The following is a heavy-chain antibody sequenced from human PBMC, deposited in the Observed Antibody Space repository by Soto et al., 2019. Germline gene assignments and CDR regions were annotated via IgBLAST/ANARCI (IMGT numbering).Heavy chain of an antibody. CDR3: ASWLKGPDIGNYYYGMDV. J-gene: IGHJ6*02. V-gene: IGHV1-69*12. Sequence: QVQLVQSGAEVKKPGSSVKVSCKASGGAFSDYAFSWVRQAPGQGLEWLGGIMPIFRAPVYAQKFQGRVTITADEFTRTAYMEMNSLRSEDTAVYYCASWLKGPDIGNYYYGMDVWGQGTTVTVS. D-gene: IGHD2-15*01. CDR2: IMPIFRAP. CDR1: GGAFSDYA.